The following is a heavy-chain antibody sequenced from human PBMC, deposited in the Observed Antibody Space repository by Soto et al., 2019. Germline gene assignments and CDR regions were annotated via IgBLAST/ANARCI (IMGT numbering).Heavy chain of an antibody. CDR2: ISYDGSLQ. D-gene: IGHD5-18*01. CDR3: VSDRGYGHASVPYS. Sequence: QAQLVESGGGVVQPGRSLRLSCAASGFAFSSYGMHWVHQAPGTGLEWVAVISYDGSLQHYADSVKGRFTISRDNSKNRVLLQISSLRAEDTAVYYCVSDRGYGHASVPYSWGQGTLVSVSS. J-gene: IGHJ4*02. V-gene: IGHV3-30*13. CDR1: GFAFSSYG.